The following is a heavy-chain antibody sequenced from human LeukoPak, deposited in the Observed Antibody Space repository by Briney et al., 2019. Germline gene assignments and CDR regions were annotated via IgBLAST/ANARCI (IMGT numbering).Heavy chain of an antibody. J-gene: IGHJ5*02. D-gene: IGHD6-13*01. CDR1: GYTFTSYY. Sequence: ASVKVSCKASGYTFTSYYMHWVRQAPGQGLEWMGIINPSGGSTSYAQKFQGRVTMTRDTSTSTVYMELSSLRSEDTAVYYCAREDSSSWYAGWFDPWGQGTLVTVSS. CDR3: AREDSSSWYAGWFDP. V-gene: IGHV1-46*01. CDR2: INPSGGST.